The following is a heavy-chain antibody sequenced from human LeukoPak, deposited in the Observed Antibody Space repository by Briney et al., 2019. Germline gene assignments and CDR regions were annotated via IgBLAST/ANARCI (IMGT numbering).Heavy chain of an antibody. J-gene: IGHJ6*03. D-gene: IGHD2-15*01. V-gene: IGHV4-59*01. CDR2: IYYSGST. CDR1: GGSISSYY. CDR3: ARDLGYCSGGSCYDYYYYMDV. Sequence: PSETLSLPCTVSGGSISSYYWSWIRQPPGKGLEWIGYIYYSGSTNYNPSLKSRVTISVDTSKNQFSLKLSSVTAADTAVYYCARDLGYCSGGSCYDYYYYMDVWGKGTTVTVSS.